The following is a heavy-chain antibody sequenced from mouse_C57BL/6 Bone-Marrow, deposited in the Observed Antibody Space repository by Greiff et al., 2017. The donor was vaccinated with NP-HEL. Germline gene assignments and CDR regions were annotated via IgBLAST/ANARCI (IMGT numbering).Heavy chain of an antibody. CDR1: GYTFTDYE. V-gene: IGHV1-15*01. Sequence: QVQLQQSGAELVRPGASVTLSCKASGYTFTDYEMHWVKQTPVHGLEWIGAIDPETGGTAYNQTFKGKAILTADKSSSKAYMELRSLTSEDSAVYYCTRHLLLRYFDYWGQGTTLTVSS. J-gene: IGHJ2*01. D-gene: IGHD1-1*01. CDR3: TRHLLLRYFDY. CDR2: IDPETGGT.